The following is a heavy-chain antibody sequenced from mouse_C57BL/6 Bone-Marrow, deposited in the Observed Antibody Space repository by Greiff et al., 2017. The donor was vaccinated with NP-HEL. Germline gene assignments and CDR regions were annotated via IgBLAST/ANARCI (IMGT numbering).Heavy chain of an antibody. V-gene: IGHV3-6*01. D-gene: IGHD3-2*02. CDR2: ISYDGSN. CDR1: GYSITSGYY. J-gene: IGHJ2*01. CDR3: ARVGFFDE. Sequence: EVKLMESGPGLVKPSQSLSLTCSVTGYSITSGYYWNWIRQFPGNKLEWMGYISYDGSNNYNPSLKNRISITRDTSKNQFFLKLNSVTTEDTATYYCARVGFFDEWGQGTTLTVSA.